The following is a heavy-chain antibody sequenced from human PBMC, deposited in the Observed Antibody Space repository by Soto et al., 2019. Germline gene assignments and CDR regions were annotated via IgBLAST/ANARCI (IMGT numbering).Heavy chain of an antibody. D-gene: IGHD1-26*01. CDR2: IIPILGIA. CDR1: GGTFSSYT. CDR3: AREYLGILPNMDV. J-gene: IGHJ6*03. V-gene: IGHV1-69*04. Sequence: ASVKVSCKASGGTFSSYTISWVRQAPGQGLEWMGRIIPILGIANYAQKFQGRVTITADKSTSTAYMELSSLRSEDTAVYYCAREYLGILPNMDVWGKGTTVTVSS.